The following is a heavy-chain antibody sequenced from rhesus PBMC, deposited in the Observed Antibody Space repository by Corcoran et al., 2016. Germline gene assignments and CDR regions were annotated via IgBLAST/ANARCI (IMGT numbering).Heavy chain of an antibody. CDR1: GGSISSPTW. J-gene: IGHJ4*01. Sequence: QVQLRESGPAVVEPSEPLSLPCAVSGGSISSPTWWSWFRQPPGKGLEWSGAIYGSRWSTEYNPSLKSRVTISKDTSNNQFSLKLRSVTAADTAVYYCARDGSNYLLFDSWGQGVLVTVSS. CDR3: ARDGSNYLLFDS. V-gene: IGHV4-93*01. CDR2: IYGSRWST. D-gene: IGHD2-2*01.